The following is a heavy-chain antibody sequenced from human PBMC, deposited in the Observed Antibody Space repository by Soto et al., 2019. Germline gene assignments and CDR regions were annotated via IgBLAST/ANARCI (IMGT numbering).Heavy chain of an antibody. CDR3: ARGVRGGGIAAANDY. CDR1: GFTFDDYG. V-gene: IGHV3-20*01. Sequence: GGSLRLSCAASGFTFDDYGMSWVRQAPGKGLEWVSGINWNGGSTGYADSVKGRFTISRDNAKNSLYLQMNSLGAEDTALYHCARGVRGGGIAAANDYWGQGTLVTVSS. CDR2: INWNGGST. D-gene: IGHD6-13*01. J-gene: IGHJ4*02.